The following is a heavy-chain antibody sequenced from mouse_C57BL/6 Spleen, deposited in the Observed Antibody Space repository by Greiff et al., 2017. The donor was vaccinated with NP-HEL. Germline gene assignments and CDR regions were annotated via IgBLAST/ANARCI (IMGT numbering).Heavy chain of an antibody. J-gene: IGHJ2*01. V-gene: IGHV5-4*03. CDR1: GFTFSSYA. CDR3: ASITGNNYFDY. D-gene: IGHD4-1*01. Sequence: EVKLVESGGGLVKPGGSLKLSCAASGFTFSSYAMSWVRQTPEKRLEWVATISDGGSYTYYPDNVKGRFTISRDNAKNNLYLQMSHLKSEDTAMYYCASITGNNYFDYWGQGTTLTVSS. CDR2: ISDGGSYT.